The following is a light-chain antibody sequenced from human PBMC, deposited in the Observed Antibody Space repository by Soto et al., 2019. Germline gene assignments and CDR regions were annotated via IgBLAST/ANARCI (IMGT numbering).Light chain of an antibody. Sequence: QSVLTQSPSASASLGASVKLTCTLSSGHSSYAIAWHQQQPEKGPRYLMKLNSDGSHSKGDGIPDRFSGSGSGAERYLTISRLESEDEADYYCQTWGTGIVVFGGGTKLTVL. V-gene: IGLV4-69*01. CDR3: QTWGTGIVV. CDR2: LNSDGSH. J-gene: IGLJ2*01. CDR1: SGHSSYA.